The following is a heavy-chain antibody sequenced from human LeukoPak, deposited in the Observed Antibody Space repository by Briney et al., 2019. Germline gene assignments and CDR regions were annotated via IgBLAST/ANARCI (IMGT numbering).Heavy chain of an antibody. Sequence: GGSLRPSCAASGFTLSTYWMSWVRQAPGKGLEWVSAISGSGGSTYYADSVKGRFTISRDNSKNTLYLQMNSLRAEDTAVYYCAKGLRTTGYFDYWGQGTLVTVSS. V-gene: IGHV3-23*01. CDR1: GFTLSTYW. CDR2: ISGSGGST. D-gene: IGHD1-1*01. CDR3: AKGLRTTGYFDY. J-gene: IGHJ4*02.